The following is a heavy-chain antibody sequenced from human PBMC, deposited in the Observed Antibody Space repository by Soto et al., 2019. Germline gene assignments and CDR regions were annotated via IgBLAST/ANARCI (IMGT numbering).Heavy chain of an antibody. CDR2: IYYSGST. J-gene: IGHJ4*02. CDR1: GSSISSGGYY. V-gene: IGHV4-31*03. CDR3: AAVIVESLYFDY. Sequence: SETLSLTCTVSGSSISSGGYYWSWIRQHPGKGLEWIGYIYYSGSTYYNPSLKSRVTISVDTSKNQFSLKLSSVTAADTAVYYCAAVIVESLYFDYWGQGTLVTVSS. D-gene: IGHD3-22*01.